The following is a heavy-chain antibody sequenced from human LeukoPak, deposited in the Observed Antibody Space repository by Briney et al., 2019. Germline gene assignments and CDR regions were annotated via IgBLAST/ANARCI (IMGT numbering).Heavy chain of an antibody. J-gene: IGHJ1*01. Sequence: SETLSLTCTVSGGSLHSYWSWIRQPAGKGLEWIGRISGSGTITYNPALQSRLTISIDTSKNQFSLKLSSVTAADTAVYYCASSLRVRGVVITGQYFQHWGQGTLVTVSS. CDR1: GGSLHSY. CDR3: ASSLRVRGVVITGQYFQH. D-gene: IGHD3-10*01. V-gene: IGHV4-4*07. CDR2: ISGSGTI.